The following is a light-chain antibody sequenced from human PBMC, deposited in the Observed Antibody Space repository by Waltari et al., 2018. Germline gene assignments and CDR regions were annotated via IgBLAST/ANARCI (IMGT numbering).Light chain of an antibody. CDR2: SDD. V-gene: IGLV1-44*01. CDR1: STT. J-gene: IGLJ2*01. CDR3: ATWDNSLEGWL. Sequence: QSVLTQPPSASGTPGQSIIISCSSTSTTVNWFQQVPGAAPKLLIFSDDQRPSGVPARFSGSRSGTSASLAISGLHSEDEADYYCATWDNSLEGWLFGGGTKVTV.